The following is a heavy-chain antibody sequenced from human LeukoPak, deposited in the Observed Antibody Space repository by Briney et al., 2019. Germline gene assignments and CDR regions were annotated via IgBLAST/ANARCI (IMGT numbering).Heavy chain of an antibody. Sequence: SVKVSCKASGGTFSSYAISWVRQAPGQGLEWMGGVIPIFGTANYAQKFQGRVTITADESTSTAYMELSSLRSEDTAVYFCASAPRYSSSWPNNWFDPWGQGTLVTVSS. D-gene: IGHD6-13*01. CDR3: ASAPRYSSSWPNNWFDP. CDR2: VIPIFGTA. V-gene: IGHV1-69*01. CDR1: GGTFSSYA. J-gene: IGHJ5*02.